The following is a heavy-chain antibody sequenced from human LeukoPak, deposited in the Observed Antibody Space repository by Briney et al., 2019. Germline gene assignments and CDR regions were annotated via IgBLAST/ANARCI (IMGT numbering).Heavy chain of an antibody. CDR2: IYNSGSA. Sequence: SETLSLTCTVSGGSISSNYWSWIRQPPGKGLEWIGYIYNSGSANYNPSLKSRVPISIDTSKNQFSLKLSSVTAADTAVYYCARHSSAWYDLDYWGQGTLVTVSS. J-gene: IGHJ4*02. CDR1: GGSISSNY. CDR3: ARHSSAWYDLDY. D-gene: IGHD6-19*01. V-gene: IGHV4-59*08.